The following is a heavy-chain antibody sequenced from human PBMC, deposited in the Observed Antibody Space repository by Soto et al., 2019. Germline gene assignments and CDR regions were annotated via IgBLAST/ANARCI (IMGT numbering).Heavy chain of an antibody. D-gene: IGHD2-2*01. CDR1: RGSGRSDNYY. CDR3: ASGYCSSTSCKHAFDI. V-gene: IGHV4-61*01. J-gene: IGHJ3*02. CDR2: ISNTGNT. Sequence: PSETLSLTCAVSRGSGRSDNYYWTWIRQTPGKGLEWPGFISNTGNTKYNPSLKSRVTISVDTSKNQFSLKLSSVTAADTAVYYCASGYCSSTSCKHAFDIWGQGTMVTVSS.